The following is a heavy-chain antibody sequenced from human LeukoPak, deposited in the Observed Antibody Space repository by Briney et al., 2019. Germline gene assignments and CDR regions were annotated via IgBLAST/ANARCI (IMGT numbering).Heavy chain of an antibody. CDR2: IYHSGST. CDR1: GGSISSTNW. J-gene: IGHJ4*02. V-gene: IGHV4-4*02. CDR3: ARKDSGSYYRRFDY. Sequence: SETLSLTCAVSGGSISSTNWWNWVRQPPGKGLEWIGEIYHSGSTNYNPSLKSRVTISVDKSKNQFSLKLSSVTAADTAMYYCARKDSGSYYRRFDYWGQGTLVTVSS. D-gene: IGHD1-26*01.